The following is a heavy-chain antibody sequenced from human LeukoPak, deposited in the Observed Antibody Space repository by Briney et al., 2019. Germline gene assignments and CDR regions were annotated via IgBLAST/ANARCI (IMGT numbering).Heavy chain of an antibody. J-gene: IGHJ4*02. V-gene: IGHV4-59*01. CDR3: ARRSSGWYYFDY. CDR1: GGSISPYY. Sequence: SETLSLTCTVSGGSISPYYWSWIRQPPGKGLGWIGYIYYSGSTNYNPSLKSRVTISVDTSKNQFSLKLSSVTAADTAVYYCARRSSGWYYFDYWGQGTLVTVSS. CDR2: IYYSGST. D-gene: IGHD6-19*01.